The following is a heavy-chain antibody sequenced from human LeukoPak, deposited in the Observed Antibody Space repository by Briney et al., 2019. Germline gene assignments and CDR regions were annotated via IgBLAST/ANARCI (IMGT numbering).Heavy chain of an antibody. D-gene: IGHD3-10*01. CDR2: INAGNGKT. J-gene: IGHJ4*02. V-gene: IGHV1-3*01. Sequence: GASVKVSCKATGYTFTSYAIHWVRQAPGQRLAGMGWINAGNGKTKCSQKFQGRVTITRDTSASTAYMELSSLRSEDTAVYYCARGHYGSGSYDYWGQGTLVTVSS. CDR3: ARGHYGSGSYDY. CDR1: GYTFTSYA.